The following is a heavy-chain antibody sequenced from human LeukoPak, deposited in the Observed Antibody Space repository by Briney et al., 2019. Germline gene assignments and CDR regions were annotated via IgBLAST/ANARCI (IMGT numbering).Heavy chain of an antibody. CDR1: GYTFTSCG. CDR3: ARVQITMVRGAKNRIYGMDV. Sequence: ASVKVSCKASGYTFTSCGISWVRQAPGQGLEWMGWISAYNGNTNYAQKLQGRVTMTTDTSTSTAYMELRSLRSDDTAVYYCARVQITMVRGAKNRIYGMDVWGQGTTVTVSS. J-gene: IGHJ6*02. CDR2: ISAYNGNT. D-gene: IGHD3-10*01. V-gene: IGHV1-18*01.